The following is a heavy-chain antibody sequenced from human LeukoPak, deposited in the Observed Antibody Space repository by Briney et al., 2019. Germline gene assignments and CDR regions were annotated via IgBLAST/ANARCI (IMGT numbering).Heavy chain of an antibody. J-gene: IGHJ4*02. D-gene: IGHD3-16*01. CDR2: ISGSGSNT. V-gene: IGHV3-23*01. CDR1: GFTFSSYA. Sequence: GGSLRLSCAASGFTFSSYAMTWVRQAPGKGLDWVLLISGSGSNTYYTDSVQGRFTISRDNSRNTLYLQMSSLRAEDTAIYYYAKERGISYTYEFDYWGQGALVTVSS. CDR3: AKERGISYTYEFDY.